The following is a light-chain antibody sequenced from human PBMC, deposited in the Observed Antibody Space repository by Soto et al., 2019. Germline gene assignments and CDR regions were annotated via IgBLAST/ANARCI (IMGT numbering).Light chain of an antibody. CDR3: QQYNDGPPYT. J-gene: IGKJ2*01. Sequence: EIVMTQSPATVSVSPGERATLSCRASQSVSSKLAWYQQKPGQPPRLLIFDASARATGVPDRFSGRGSGTEFILTISRLQYEDVAVYYCQQYNDGPPYTFGQGTKVEMK. CDR2: DAS. V-gene: IGKV3-15*01. CDR1: QSVSSK.